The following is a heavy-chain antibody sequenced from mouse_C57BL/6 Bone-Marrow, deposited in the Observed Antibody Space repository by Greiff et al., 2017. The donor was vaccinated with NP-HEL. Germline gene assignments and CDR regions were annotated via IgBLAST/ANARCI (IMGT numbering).Heavy chain of an antibody. CDR3: ARFRSFMDY. Sequence: EVMLVESGGGLVQPGGSLSLSCAASGFTFTDYYMSWVRQPPGKALEWLGFIRNKANGYTTEYSASVKGRFIISRANSQSILYLQMNALRAEDSATYYCARFRSFMDYWGQGTSVTVSS. J-gene: IGHJ4*01. CDR2: IRNKANGYTT. CDR1: GFTFTDYY. V-gene: IGHV7-3*01.